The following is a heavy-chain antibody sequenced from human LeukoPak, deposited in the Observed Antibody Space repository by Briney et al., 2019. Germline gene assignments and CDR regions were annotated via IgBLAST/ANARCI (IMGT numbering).Heavy chain of an antibody. D-gene: IGHD4-11*01. CDR2: INHSGST. V-gene: IGHV4-34*01. J-gene: IGHJ5*02. Sequence: PSETLSPTCAVYGGSFSGYYWSWIRQPPGKGLEWIGEINHSGSTNYNPSLKSRVTISVDTSKNQFSLKLSSVTAADTAVYYCARGGVYRNWFDPWGQGTLVTVSS. CDR1: GGSFSGYY. CDR3: ARGGVYRNWFDP.